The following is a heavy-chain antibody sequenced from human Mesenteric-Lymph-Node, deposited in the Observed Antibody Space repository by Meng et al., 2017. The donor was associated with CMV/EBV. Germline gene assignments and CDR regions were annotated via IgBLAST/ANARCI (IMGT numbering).Heavy chain of an antibody. Sequence: DVYGGSFSGYYWSWIRQAPGKGLEWIGEVNHSGGTDYNPSLKSRVAISVDTSKNLFSLKLNSVTAADTAVYYCARGDQGLQLLLYYWGQGTLVTVSS. D-gene: IGHD1-26*01. CDR1: GGSFSGYY. CDR2: VNHSGGT. CDR3: ARGDQGLQLLLYY. V-gene: IGHV4-34*01. J-gene: IGHJ4*02.